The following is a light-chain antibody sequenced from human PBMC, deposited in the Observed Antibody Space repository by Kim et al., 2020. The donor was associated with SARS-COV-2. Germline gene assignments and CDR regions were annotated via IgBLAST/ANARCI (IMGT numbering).Light chain of an antibody. CDR3: AAWDDSLSGYLA. CDR2: TND. V-gene: IGLV1-47*01. J-gene: IGLJ2*01. Sequence: RVDISCSGSTSNSGSNYVCCYQQLPGAAPTLLIFTNDQRPSGVPDRFSGSKSGTSASLAISDLRCEDEAIYYCAAWDDSLSGYLAFGGGTQLTVL. CDR1: TSNSGSNY.